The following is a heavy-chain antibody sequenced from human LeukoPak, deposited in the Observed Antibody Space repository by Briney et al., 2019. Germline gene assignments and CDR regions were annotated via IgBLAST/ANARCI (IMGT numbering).Heavy chain of an antibody. CDR2: IYTSGST. V-gene: IGHV4-61*02. CDR3: ARSTIFGVVIGP. CDR1: GGSISSGSYY. Sequence: SGTLSLTCAVSGGSISSGSYYWSWIRQPAGKGLEWIGRIYTSGSTNYNPSLKSRVTISVDTSKNQFSLKLSSVTAADTAVYYRARSTIFGVVIGPWGQGTLVTVSS. D-gene: IGHD3-3*01. J-gene: IGHJ5*02.